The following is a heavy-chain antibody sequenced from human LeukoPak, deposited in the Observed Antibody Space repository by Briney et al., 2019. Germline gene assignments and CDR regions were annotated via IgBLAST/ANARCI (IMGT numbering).Heavy chain of an antibody. CDR1: GFTFSDYY. Sequence: PGGSLRLSCAASGFTFSDYYMSWIRQAPGKGLEWIGSIYYSGSTYYNPSLKSRVTISVDTSKNQFSLKLSSVTAADTAVYYCARHPHEWEPLLGFDYWGQGTLVTVSS. CDR2: IYYSGST. CDR3: ARHPHEWEPLLGFDY. V-gene: IGHV4-39*01. J-gene: IGHJ4*02. D-gene: IGHD1-26*01.